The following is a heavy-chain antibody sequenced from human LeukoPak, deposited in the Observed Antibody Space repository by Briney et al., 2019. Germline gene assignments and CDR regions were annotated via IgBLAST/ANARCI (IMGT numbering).Heavy chain of an antibody. CDR2: ISWNSGSI. CDR3: AKGIMEDWFDP. J-gene: IGHJ5*02. D-gene: IGHD3-3*01. CDR1: GFTFDDYA. Sequence: PGGSLRLSCAASGFTFDDYAMHWVRQAPGKGLEWVSGISWNSGSIGYADSVMGRFTISRDNAKNSLYLQMNSLRAEDTALYYCAKGIMEDWFDPWGQGTLVTVSS. V-gene: IGHV3-9*01.